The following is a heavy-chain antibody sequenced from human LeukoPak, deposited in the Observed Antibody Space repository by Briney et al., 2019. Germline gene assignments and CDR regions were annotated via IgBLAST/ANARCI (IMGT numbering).Heavy chain of an antibody. D-gene: IGHD6-25*01. J-gene: IGHJ2*01. Sequence: SETLSLTCAVSGGSISSGGYSWSWIRQPPGKGLECIGYIYHSGSTYYNPSLKSRVTISVDRSKNQFSLKLSSVTAADTAVYYCASSIAAATWYFDLWGRGTLVTVSS. CDR3: ASSIAAATWYFDL. CDR1: GGSISSGGYS. CDR2: IYHSGST. V-gene: IGHV4-30-2*01.